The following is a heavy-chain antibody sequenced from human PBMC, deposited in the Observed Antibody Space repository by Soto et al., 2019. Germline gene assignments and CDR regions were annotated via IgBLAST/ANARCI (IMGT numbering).Heavy chain of an antibody. Sequence: QVQLVESGGGVVQPGRSLRLSCAASGFTFSSYGMHWVRQAPGKGLEWVAVISYDGSNKYYADSVKGRFTISRDNSKNTLYLQMNSLRAEDTAVYYCAREGLAGVDAFDIWGQGTMVTVSS. D-gene: IGHD3-10*01. CDR3: AREGLAGVDAFDI. J-gene: IGHJ3*02. CDR1: GFTFSSYG. V-gene: IGHV3-30*03. CDR2: ISYDGSNK.